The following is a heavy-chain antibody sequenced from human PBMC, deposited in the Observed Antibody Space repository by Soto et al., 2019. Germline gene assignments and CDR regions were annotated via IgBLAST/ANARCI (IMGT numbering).Heavy chain of an antibody. CDR3: AKVVGSGWYYFDY. Sequence: QVQLAESGGGVVQPGRSLRLSCAASGFTFSSYGMHWVRQAPGKGLEWVAVISYDGSNKYYADSVKGRFTISRDNSKNTLYLQMNSLRAEDTAVYYCAKVVGSGWYYFDYWGQGTLVTVSS. CDR1: GFTFSSYG. D-gene: IGHD6-19*01. CDR2: ISYDGSNK. J-gene: IGHJ4*02. V-gene: IGHV3-30*18.